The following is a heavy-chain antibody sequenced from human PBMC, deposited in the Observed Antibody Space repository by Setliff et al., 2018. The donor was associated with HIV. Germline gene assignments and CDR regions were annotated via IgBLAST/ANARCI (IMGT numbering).Heavy chain of an antibody. D-gene: IGHD6-19*01. CDR1: GYTFTAYA. J-gene: IGHJ4*02. Sequence: ASVKVSCKASGYTFTAYAMNWVRQAPGQGLEWMGWINSNTGNPTYAQGFTGRFVFSLDTISRDNAKNSLYLQMNSLSVEDTAVYYCARDYWVAGLDSWGQGTLVTVSS. CDR3: ARDYWVAGLDS. V-gene: IGHV7-4-1*02. CDR2: INSNTGNP.